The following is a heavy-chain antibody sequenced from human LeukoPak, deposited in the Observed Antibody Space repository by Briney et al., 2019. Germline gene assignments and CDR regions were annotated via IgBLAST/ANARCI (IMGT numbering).Heavy chain of an antibody. J-gene: IGHJ4*02. V-gene: IGHV3-23*01. D-gene: IGHD6-19*01. CDR1: GFTFSAYA. Sequence: GGSLRLSCAASGFTFSAYAMGWVRQAPGRGLEWLSAISGGGIAIYYADSLKGRFTVSRDNSKNTLFLQMNSLTAEDAATYYCAKHLGLAVAGNFFHWGQGTLVTVSS. CDR2: ISGGGIAI. CDR3: AKHLGLAVAGNFFH.